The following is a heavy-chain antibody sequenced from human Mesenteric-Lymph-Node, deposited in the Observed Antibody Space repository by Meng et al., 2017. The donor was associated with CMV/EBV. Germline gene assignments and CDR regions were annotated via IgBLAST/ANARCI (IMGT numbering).Heavy chain of an antibody. CDR3: ARNLFASGSYYNVPMGY. J-gene: IGHJ4*02. V-gene: IGHV3-21*01. CDR2: LSRGGSNI. CDR1: GFTFSSYN. Sequence: GGSLRLSCAASGFTFSSYNMNWVRQAPGKGLEWVSFLSRGGSNIYYADSVRGRFTISRDNAKNSLYLQMNSLRAEDTAVYYCARNLFASGSYYNVPMGYWGQGTLVTVSS. D-gene: IGHD3-10*01.